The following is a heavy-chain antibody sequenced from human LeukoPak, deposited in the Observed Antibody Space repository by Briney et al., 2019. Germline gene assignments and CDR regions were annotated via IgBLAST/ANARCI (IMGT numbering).Heavy chain of an antibody. Sequence: SETLSLTCTVSGGSISSHYWSWIRQPPGKGLEWIGYIYYSGSTNYNPSLKSRVTISVDTSKNQFSLKLSSVTAADTAVYYCARADGSGSPLDYWGQGTLVTVSS. V-gene: IGHV4-59*11. J-gene: IGHJ4*02. CDR1: GGSISSHY. CDR3: ARADGSGSPLDY. CDR2: IYYSGST. D-gene: IGHD3-10*01.